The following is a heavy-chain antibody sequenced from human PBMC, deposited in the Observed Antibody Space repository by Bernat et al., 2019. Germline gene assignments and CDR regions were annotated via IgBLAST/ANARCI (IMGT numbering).Heavy chain of an antibody. CDR1: GGSISRYY. D-gene: IGHD6-19*01. CDR2: IYYSGNT. V-gene: IGHV4-59*08. CDR3: ARHASGWYNFDY. Sequence: QVQLQESGPGLVKPSETLSLTCTVSGGSISRYYWSWIRQPPGKGLEWIGYIYYSGNTNYNPSLKSRVTMSVDTSKDQFSLKLSSVTAADTAMYYCARHASGWYNFDYWGQGTLVPVSS. J-gene: IGHJ4*02.